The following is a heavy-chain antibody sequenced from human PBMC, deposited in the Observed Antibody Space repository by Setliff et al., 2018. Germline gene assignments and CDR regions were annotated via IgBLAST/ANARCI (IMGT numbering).Heavy chain of an antibody. Sequence: SETLSLTCAVSGYSISSGYYWGWIRQPPGKGLEWIGSIYHSGSTYYNPSLKSRVTMSIDTSKNQFSLKLNSVTAADTAVYYCARDLGHGGDSDYWGQGILVTVSS. CDR2: IYHSGST. J-gene: IGHJ4*02. V-gene: IGHV4-38-2*02. CDR1: GYSISSGYY. D-gene: IGHD2-21*02. CDR3: ARDLGHGGDSDY.